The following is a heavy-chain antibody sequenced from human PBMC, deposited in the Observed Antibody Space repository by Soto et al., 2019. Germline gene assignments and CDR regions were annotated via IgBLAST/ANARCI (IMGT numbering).Heavy chain of an antibody. CDR3: ARGGGWLRFFDY. CDR1: GGSFSGYY. CDR2: INHSGST. Sequence: SETLSLTCAVYGGSFSGYYWSWIRQPPGKGLEWIGEINHSGSTNYNPSLKSRVTISVDTSKNQFSLKLSSVTAADTAVYYCARGGGWLRFFDYWAQGTLVTGYS. D-gene: IGHD5-12*01. J-gene: IGHJ4*02. V-gene: IGHV4-34*01.